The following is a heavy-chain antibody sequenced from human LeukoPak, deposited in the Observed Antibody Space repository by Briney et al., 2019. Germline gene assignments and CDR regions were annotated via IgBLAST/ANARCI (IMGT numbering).Heavy chain of an antibody. CDR3: ARGLIVVVTAATTEWFDP. Sequence: SDTLSLTCTVSGGSISSSYDYWGWIRQPPGKGLEWIGSVYYNGNTYYNPSLKSRVTMSIETSKNQFSLNLKSETAADTAIYYCARGLIVVVTAATTEWFDPWGQGTLVTVSS. J-gene: IGHJ5*02. CDR2: VYYNGNT. CDR1: GGSISSSYDY. D-gene: IGHD2-21*02. V-gene: IGHV4-39*07.